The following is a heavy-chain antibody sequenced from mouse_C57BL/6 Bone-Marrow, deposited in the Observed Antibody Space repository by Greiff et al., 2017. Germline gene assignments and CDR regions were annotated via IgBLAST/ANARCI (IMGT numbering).Heavy chain of an antibody. V-gene: IGHV1-72*01. CDR2: IDPNSGGT. CDR1: AYTFTSSW. Sequence: QVQLQQPGAALVKPGAPVKMSCKASAYTFTSSWMHWVKQRPGRGLEWIGRIDPNSGGTKYNEKFKSKATLTVDKPSSTAYMQLSSLTSDDSAFYYCARFITTVVATDYGGQGTTRTVSS. J-gene: IGHJ2*01. CDR3: ARFITTVVATDY. D-gene: IGHD1-1*01.